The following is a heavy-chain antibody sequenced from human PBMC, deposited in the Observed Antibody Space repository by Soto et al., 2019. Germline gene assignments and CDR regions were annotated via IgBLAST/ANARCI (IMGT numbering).Heavy chain of an antibody. V-gene: IGHV3-21*01. CDR1: GFTFSSYS. CDR3: ARVVGATTWADY. CDR2: ISSSSSYI. Sequence: EVQLVESGGGLVKPGGSLRLSCAASGFTFSSYSMNWVRQAPGKGLEWVSSISSSSSYIYYADSVKGRLTISRDNAKNSLYLQMNSLRAEDTAVYYCARVVGATTWADYWGQGTLVTVSS. J-gene: IGHJ4*02. D-gene: IGHD1-26*01.